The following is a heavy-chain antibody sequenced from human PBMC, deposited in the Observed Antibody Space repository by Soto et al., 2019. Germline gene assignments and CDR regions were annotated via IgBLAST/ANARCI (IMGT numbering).Heavy chain of an antibody. CDR3: AKADGQQWLIPHLDN. D-gene: IGHD6-19*01. J-gene: IGHJ4*02. V-gene: IGHV3-23*01. CDR1: RFNLKKFA. Sequence: PXGCLRLSAVASRFNLKKFAMDWLRQAAGEGLEWVSGISCCGGSASYADSVKGRFSIARDDSKNTVSLQLNSLRVEDTAQYYCAKADGQQWLIPHLDNWGQGTLVTVSS. CDR2: ISCCGGSA.